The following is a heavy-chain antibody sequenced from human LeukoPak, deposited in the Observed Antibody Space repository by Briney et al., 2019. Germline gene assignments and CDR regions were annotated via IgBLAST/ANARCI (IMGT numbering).Heavy chain of an antibody. CDR1: GFTFSSYA. CDR2: ISSNGGST. CDR3: VKGDGGYDPYYFDY. D-gene: IGHD5-12*01. J-gene: IGHJ4*02. Sequence: PGGSLRLSCSASGFTFSSYAMHWVRQAPGKGLEYVSAISSNGGSTYYADSVKGRFTISRDNSKNTLYLQMSSLRAEDTAVYYCVKGDGGYDPYYFDYWGQGTLVTVSS. V-gene: IGHV3-64D*06.